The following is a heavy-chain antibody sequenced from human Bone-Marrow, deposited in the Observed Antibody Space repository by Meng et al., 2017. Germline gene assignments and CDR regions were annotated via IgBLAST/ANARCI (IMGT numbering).Heavy chain of an antibody. CDR1: GGSFSGYY. V-gene: IGHV4-34*01. J-gene: IGHJ4*02. Sequence: QGRLQQWGAGLLKPSETLSLTCAVYGGSFSGYYWSWIRQPPGKGLEWIGEINHSGSTNYNPSLKSRVTISVDTSKNQFSLKLSSVTAADTAVYYCAGTHRKAAAIHYWGQGTLVTVSS. CDR2: INHSGST. D-gene: IGHD6-13*01. CDR3: AGTHRKAAAIHY.